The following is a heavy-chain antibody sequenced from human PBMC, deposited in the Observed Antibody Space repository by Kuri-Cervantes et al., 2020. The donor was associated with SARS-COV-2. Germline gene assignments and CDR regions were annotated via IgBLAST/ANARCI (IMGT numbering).Heavy chain of an antibody. J-gene: IGHJ6*02. V-gene: IGHV4-39*01. Sequence: SETLSLTCTVSGGSISSSSYYWGWIRQPPGKGLEWIGSTYYSGSTYYNPSLKSRVTISVDTSKNQFSLKLSSVTAADTAVYYCARGVGAAVAGTLITIYYYYGMDVWGQGTTVTVSS. D-gene: IGHD6-19*01. CDR1: GGSISSSSYY. CDR3: ARGVGAAVAGTLITIYYYYGMDV. CDR2: TYYSGST.